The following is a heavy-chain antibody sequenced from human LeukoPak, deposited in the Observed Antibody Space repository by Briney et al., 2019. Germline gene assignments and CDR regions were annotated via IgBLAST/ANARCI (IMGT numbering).Heavy chain of an antibody. CDR2: ISGSGGST. D-gene: IGHD2-21*01. V-gene: IGHV3-23*01. CDR1: GFTFSKYP. CDR3: AKSPCGGSCYFFDF. J-gene: IGHJ4*02. Sequence: GGSLRLSCAASGFTFSKYPMTWVRQAPGKGLEWVSGISGSGGSTYYADSVKGRFTISRDDSKNTLYLQINSLRDEDTAVYYCAKSPCGGSCYFFDFWGQGTLVTVSS.